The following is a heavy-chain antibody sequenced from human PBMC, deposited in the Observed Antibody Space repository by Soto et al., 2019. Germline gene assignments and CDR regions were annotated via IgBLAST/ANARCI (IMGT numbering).Heavy chain of an antibody. CDR2: IYYSGTT. J-gene: IGHJ4*01. CDR1: GGSISSYF. D-gene: IGHD5-12*01. CDR3: ARASTNTISYFDY. Sequence: XXTLSLPCTVSGGSISSYFWSWIRQPPGKGLEYIGYIYYSGTTNYNPSLSSRVTTSVDTSKNQFSLKLTSITAADTAVYYCARASTNTISYFDYWGQGILVTVSS. V-gene: IGHV4-59*01.